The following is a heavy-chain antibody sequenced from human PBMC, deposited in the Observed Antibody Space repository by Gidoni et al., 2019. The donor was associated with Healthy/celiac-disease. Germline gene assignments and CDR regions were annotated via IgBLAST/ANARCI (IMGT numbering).Heavy chain of an antibody. CDR1: GGSISSSSYY. Sequence: QLQLQESGPGLVKPSETLSLTCTVSGGSISSSSYYWGWIRQPPGKGLEWIGSISYSGGPYYNPALKSRVTRSVDTSKTQFSLKLISVTAADTAVYYCARHSFCLDYGSGNNWFDPWGQGTLVTVSS. CDR2: ISYSGGP. CDR3: ARHSFCLDYGSGNNWFDP. J-gene: IGHJ5*02. D-gene: IGHD3-10*01. V-gene: IGHV4-39*01.